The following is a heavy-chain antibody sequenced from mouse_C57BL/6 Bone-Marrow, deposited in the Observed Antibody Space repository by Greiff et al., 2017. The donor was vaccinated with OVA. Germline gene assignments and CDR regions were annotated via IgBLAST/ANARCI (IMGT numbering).Heavy chain of an antibody. J-gene: IGHJ3*01. V-gene: IGHV1-74*01. CDR1: GYTFTSYW. CDR3: AIDDYDDAAWFAY. CDR2: IHPSDSDT. Sequence: QVQLQQPGAELVKPGASVKVSCKASGYTFTSYWMHWVKQRPGQGLEWIGRIHPSDSDTNYNQKFKGKATLTVDKSSSTAYMQLSSLTSEDSAVYYCAIDDYDDAAWFAYWGQGTLVTVSA. D-gene: IGHD2-4*01.